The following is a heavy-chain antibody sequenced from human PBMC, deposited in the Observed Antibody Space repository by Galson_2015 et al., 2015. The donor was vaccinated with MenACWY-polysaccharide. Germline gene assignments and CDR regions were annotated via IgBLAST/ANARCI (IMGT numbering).Heavy chain of an antibody. Sequence: SLRLSCAASGLIVSANYMAWFRQPPGKGLEWVSTIYSGGHTYYADSVKGRFTISRDNSKNTLYLQVNSLRADDTAMYYCARHRPRGNGMDVWGQGTTVTVSS. V-gene: IGHV3-53*01. CDR1: GLIVSANY. J-gene: IGHJ6*02. D-gene: IGHD1-14*01. CDR2: IYSGGHT. CDR3: ARHRPRGNGMDV.